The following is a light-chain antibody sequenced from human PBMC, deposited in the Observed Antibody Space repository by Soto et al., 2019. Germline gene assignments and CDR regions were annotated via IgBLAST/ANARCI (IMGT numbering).Light chain of an antibody. J-gene: IGKJ1*01. V-gene: IGKV1-39*01. CDR2: AAS. CDR3: RQSYSTTWT. CDR1: QSIDNF. Sequence: DIQMTQSPSSLSASVGDRVTITCRPSQSIDNFLNWYQQKPGKAPKLLIYAASSLQSGVPSRFSGSGSETDFTLTISSLQPEDFATYSCRQSYSTTWTFGQGTKVDIK.